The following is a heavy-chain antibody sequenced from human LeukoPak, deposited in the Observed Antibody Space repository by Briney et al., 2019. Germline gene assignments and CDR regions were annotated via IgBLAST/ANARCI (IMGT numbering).Heavy chain of an antibody. V-gene: IGHV3-33*01. J-gene: IGHJ4*02. CDR1: GFTFSSYG. Sequence: GGSLRLSCAASGFTFSSYGMHWVRQAPGKGLEWVAVIWYDGSNKYYADSVKGRFTISRDNSKNTLYLQMNSLRAEDTAVYYCARDAVYSSSWQYYWGQGTLVIVSS. CDR2: IWYDGSNK. D-gene: IGHD6-13*01. CDR3: ARDAVYSSSWQYY.